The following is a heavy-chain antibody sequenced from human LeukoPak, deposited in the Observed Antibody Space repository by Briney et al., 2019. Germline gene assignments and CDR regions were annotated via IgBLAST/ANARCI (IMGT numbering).Heavy chain of an antibody. Sequence: GGSLRLSCVASGFTFGGYTINWVRLAPGKGLEWVSSISSSLNMYFAESVKGRFTISRDSARNSVSLQLNSLRVEDTAVYYCARDAGIVAFDIWGQETVVTVSS. CDR3: ARDAGIVAFDI. J-gene: IGHJ3*02. CDR1: GFTFGGYT. D-gene: IGHD2-15*01. V-gene: IGHV3-21*01. CDR2: ISSSLNM.